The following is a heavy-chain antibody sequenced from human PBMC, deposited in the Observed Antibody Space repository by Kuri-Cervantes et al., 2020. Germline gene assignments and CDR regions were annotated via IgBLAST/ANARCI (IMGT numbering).Heavy chain of an antibody. CDR2: IGTAGDT. CDR1: GFTFSSYD. CDR3: AKDSLEYSSSARDY. D-gene: IGHD6-6*01. V-gene: IGHV3-13*01. Sequence: GGSLRLSCAASGFTFSSYDMHWVRQATGKGLEWVSAIGTAGDTYYPGSVKGRFTISRENAKNSLYLQMNSLRAEDTAVYYCAKDSLEYSSSARDYWGQGTLVTVSS. J-gene: IGHJ4*02.